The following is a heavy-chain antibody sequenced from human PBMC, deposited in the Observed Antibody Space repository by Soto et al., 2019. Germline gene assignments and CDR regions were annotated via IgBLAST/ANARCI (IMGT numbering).Heavy chain of an antibody. D-gene: IGHD2-2*01. CDR1: GYDFTTYG. CDR2: ISAHNGNT. J-gene: IGHJ6*02. V-gene: IGHV1-18*01. Sequence: GASVKVSCKGSGYDFTTYGITWVRQAPGQGLEWMAWISAHNGNTDYAQKLQGRVTMTTDTSTSTAYMELRSLRSDDTAVYYCARVVRDCSSTSCYYYYGMDVWGQGTTVTVSS. CDR3: ARVVRDCSSTSCYYYYGMDV.